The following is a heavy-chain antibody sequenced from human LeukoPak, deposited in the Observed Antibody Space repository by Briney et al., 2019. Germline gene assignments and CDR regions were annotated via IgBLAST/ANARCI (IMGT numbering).Heavy chain of an antibody. CDR1: GGSISSYC. J-gene: IGHJ4*02. V-gene: IGHV4-59*01. Sequence: PSETLSLTCTVSGGSISSYCWSWIRQPPGKGLEWIGYIYYSGSTNYNPSLKSRVTISVDTSKNQFSLKLSSVTAADTAVYYCAREIPHRNWGQGTLVTVSS. CDR3: AREIPHRN. D-gene: IGHD2-21*01. CDR2: IYYSGST.